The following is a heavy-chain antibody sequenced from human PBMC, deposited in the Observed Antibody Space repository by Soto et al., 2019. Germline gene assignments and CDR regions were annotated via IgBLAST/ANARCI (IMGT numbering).Heavy chain of an antibody. V-gene: IGHV1-2*04. J-gene: IGHJ4*02. Sequence: ASVKVSCKASGYTFTGYYMHWVRQAPGQGLEWMGWINPNSGGTNYAQKFQGWVTMTRDTSISTAYMELSRLRSDDTAVYYCARDPGPTRYNWNSYYFDYWGQGTLVTVSS. D-gene: IGHD1-7*01. CDR2: INPNSGGT. CDR1: GYTFTGYY. CDR3: ARDPGPTRYNWNSYYFDY.